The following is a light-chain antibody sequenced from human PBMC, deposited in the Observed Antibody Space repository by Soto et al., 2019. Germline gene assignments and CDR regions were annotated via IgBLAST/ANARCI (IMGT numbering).Light chain of an antibody. CDR3: QQYNSYPYT. J-gene: IGKJ2*01. CDR1: QSIGSW. Sequence: DIQMTQSPSTLSASVGDRVTITCRASQSIGSWSAWYQQKPGKAPKLLIYKASSLESGVPSRFSGSGSGTEFTLTISSLQPDDFATYYCQQYNSYPYTFGQGTKLEIK. V-gene: IGKV1-5*03. CDR2: KAS.